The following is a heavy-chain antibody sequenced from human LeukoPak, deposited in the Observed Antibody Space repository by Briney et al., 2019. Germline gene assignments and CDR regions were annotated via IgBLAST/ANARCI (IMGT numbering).Heavy chain of an antibody. D-gene: IGHD4-23*01. CDR3: TTPTTVVDY. V-gene: IGHV3-15*01. CDR1: GFTFSNAW. CDR2: IKSKSDGGTT. Sequence: GGSLRLSGAAPGFTFSNAWMSGFRKPPGRGLKWVGRIKSKSDGGTTEYAAPLKGRFTISRDDSKNTLFLQMNSLTTEDTAVYYCTTPTTVVDYWGQGTLVTVSS. J-gene: IGHJ4*02.